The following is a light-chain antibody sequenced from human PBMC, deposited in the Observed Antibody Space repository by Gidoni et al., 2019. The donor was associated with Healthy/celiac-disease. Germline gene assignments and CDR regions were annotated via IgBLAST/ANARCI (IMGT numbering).Light chain of an antibody. CDR3: QQYGSSPPLT. J-gene: IGKJ4*01. V-gene: IGKV3-20*01. CDR2: GAS. Sequence: EIVSTQSPATLSLSPGERATLSCMASQSVSSSYLAWYKQKPGQDPRLLIYGASSRATGIPDRFSGSGSGTDFTLTISRLEPEDFAVYYCQQYGSSPPLTFXGXTKVEIK. CDR1: QSVSSSY.